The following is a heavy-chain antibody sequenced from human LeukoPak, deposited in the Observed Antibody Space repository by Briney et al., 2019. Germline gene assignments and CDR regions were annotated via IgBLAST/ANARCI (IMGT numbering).Heavy chain of an antibody. V-gene: IGHV3-73*01. CDR1: GFTSSGSA. J-gene: IGHJ4*02. CDR3: TRLRGDYVLDY. D-gene: IGHD4-17*01. CDR2: VRGKANSYAT. Sequence: PGRSLRLSCAASGFTSSGSAMHWVRQASGKGLEWVGRVRGKANSYATAYAASVKGRFTISRDDSKNTAYLQMNSLKTEDTAVYYCTRLRGDYVLDYWGQGTLVTVSS.